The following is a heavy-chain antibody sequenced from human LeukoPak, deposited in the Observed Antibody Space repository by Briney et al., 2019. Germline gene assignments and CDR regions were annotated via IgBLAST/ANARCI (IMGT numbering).Heavy chain of an antibody. CDR1: GYTFTGYY. CDR3: ARGYDFWSGSDAFDI. D-gene: IGHD3-3*01. Sequence: ASVKVSCKASGYTFTGYYMHWVRQAPGQGLEWMGWINPNSGGTNYAQKFQGRVTMTRDTSISTAYMELSRLRSDDTAVYYCARGYDFWSGSDAFDIWGQGTMVTVSS. V-gene: IGHV1-2*02. J-gene: IGHJ3*02. CDR2: INPNSGGT.